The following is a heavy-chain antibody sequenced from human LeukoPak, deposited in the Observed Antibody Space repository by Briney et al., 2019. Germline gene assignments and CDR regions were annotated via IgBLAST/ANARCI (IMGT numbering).Heavy chain of an antibody. CDR3: AKVRYQLLSVDY. D-gene: IGHD2-2*01. V-gene: IGHV3-30*18. CDR1: GFAFSNYG. Sequence: GGSLRLSCAASGFAFSNYGMHWVRQAPGKGLEWVAVISYDGSNKYYADSVKGRFTISRDNSNNTLYLQMNSLRAEDTAVYYCAKVRYQLLSVDYWGQGTLVTVSS. CDR2: ISYDGSNK. J-gene: IGHJ4*02.